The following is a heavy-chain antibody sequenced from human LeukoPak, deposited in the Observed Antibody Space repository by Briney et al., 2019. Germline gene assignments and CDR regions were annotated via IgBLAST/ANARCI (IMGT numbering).Heavy chain of an antibody. CDR3: ARDQGSWYGGSYYYYYMDV. CDR2: IYYSGST. Sequence: SGTLSLTCTVSGGSISSYYWSWIRQPPGKGLEWIGYIYYSGSTNYNPSLKSRVTISVDTSKNQFSLKLSSVTAADTAVYYCARDQGSWYGGSYYYYYMDVWGKGTTVTISS. CDR1: GGSISSYY. D-gene: IGHD6-13*01. V-gene: IGHV4-59*01. J-gene: IGHJ6*03.